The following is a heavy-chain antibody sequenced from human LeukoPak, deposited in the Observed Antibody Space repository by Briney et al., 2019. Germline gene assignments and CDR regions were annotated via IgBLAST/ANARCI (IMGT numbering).Heavy chain of an antibody. D-gene: IGHD2-2*01. CDR3: AKSDIVVVPAASRY. Sequence: GGSLRLSCAASGFTFSSYAMSWVRQAPGKGLEWVSAISGSGGSTYYADSVKGRFTISRYNSKNTLYLQMNSLRAEDTAVYYCAKSDIVVVPAASRYWGQGTLVTVSS. V-gene: IGHV3-23*01. J-gene: IGHJ4*02. CDR1: GFTFSSYA. CDR2: ISGSGGST.